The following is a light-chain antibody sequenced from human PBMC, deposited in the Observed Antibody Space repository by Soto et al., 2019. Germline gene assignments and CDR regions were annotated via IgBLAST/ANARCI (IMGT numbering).Light chain of an antibody. CDR2: DAS. CDR3: QQYNTWPLT. Sequence: ETVMTQSPATLSVSPGERPTLSCRAIQSVSSNLAWYQQKPGQAPRLLIYDASTRATGIPARFSGSGSGTDFPLTFSSLQSEDFAVYYCQQYNTWPLTFGPGTKVDIK. CDR1: QSVSSN. V-gene: IGKV3-15*01. J-gene: IGKJ3*01.